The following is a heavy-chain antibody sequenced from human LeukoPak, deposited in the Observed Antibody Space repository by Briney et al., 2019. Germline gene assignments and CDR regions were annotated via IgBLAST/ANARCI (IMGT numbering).Heavy chain of an antibody. Sequence: ASVTVSCTASGYTFTSYAMNWVRQAPGQGLEWMGWINTSTGNPTYAQGFTGRFVFSLDTSVSTAYLQISSLKAEDTAVYYCARGRNTAYFDYWGQGTLVTVSS. J-gene: IGHJ4*02. CDR2: INTSTGNP. V-gene: IGHV7-4-1*02. CDR1: GYTFTSYA. D-gene: IGHD5-18*01. CDR3: ARGRNTAYFDY.